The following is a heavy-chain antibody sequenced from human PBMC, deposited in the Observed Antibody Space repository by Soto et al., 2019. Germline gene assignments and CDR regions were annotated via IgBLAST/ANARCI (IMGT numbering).Heavy chain of an antibody. CDR3: ARQGFAASSVGQYYFDY. J-gene: IGHJ4*02. V-gene: IGHV3-30-3*01. Sequence: QVQLVESGGGVVQPGRSLRLSCAASGFTFSSYAMHWVRQAPGKGLEWVAVISYDGSKKYYADSVKGRFTISRDKSKNTLYVQRNSLRAEDTAVYYCARQGFAASSVGQYYFDYWGQGTLVRVSS. CDR1: GFTFSSYA. CDR2: ISYDGSKK. D-gene: IGHD6-25*01.